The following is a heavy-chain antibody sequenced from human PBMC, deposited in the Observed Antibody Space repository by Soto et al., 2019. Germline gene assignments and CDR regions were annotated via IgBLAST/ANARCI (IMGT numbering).Heavy chain of an antibody. CDR3: TRANWYSEY. D-gene: IGHD2-8*01. V-gene: IGHV4-59*11. CDR2: VYYNWIT. CDR1: GGSINNHY. Sequence: QVQLQESGPGLVKPSETLSLTCTVSGGSINNHYWSWIRQPPGKGLEWLGYVYYNWITNYNPSLKSRVTMSVDTSKNQLSVNLTSLTAADTAMYYCTRANWYSEYWGQGTLVTVSS. J-gene: IGHJ4*02.